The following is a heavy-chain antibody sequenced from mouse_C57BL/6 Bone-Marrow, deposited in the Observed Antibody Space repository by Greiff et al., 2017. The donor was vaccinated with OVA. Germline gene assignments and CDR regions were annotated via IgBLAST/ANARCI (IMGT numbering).Heavy chain of an antibody. CDR2: IDPSDSYT. CDR1: GYTFTSYW. V-gene: IGHV1-50*01. Sequence: QVQLQQPGAELVKPGASVKLSCKASGYTFTSYWMQWVKQRPGQGLEWIGEIDPSDSYTNYNPTFKGKATLTVDTSSRTVYMQLSSRTTEGSAVYYCARAGNAMDYWGQGTSVTVSS. CDR3: ARAGNAMDY. J-gene: IGHJ4*01.